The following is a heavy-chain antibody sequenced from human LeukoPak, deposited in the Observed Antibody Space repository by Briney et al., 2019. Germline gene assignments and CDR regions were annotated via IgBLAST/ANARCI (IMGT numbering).Heavy chain of an antibody. J-gene: IGHJ5*02. CDR2: IITLLGIA. CDR1: GGTFSSYA. D-gene: IGHD3-3*01. CDR3: ARVVVTIFGVVIPDNWFDP. V-gene: IGHV1-69*04. Sequence: SVKASCKASGGTFSSYAISWVRQAPGQGLEWMGRIITLLGIANYAQKFQGRVTITADKSTSTAYMELSSLRSEDTAVYYCARVVVTIFGVVIPDNWFDPWGQGTLVTVSS.